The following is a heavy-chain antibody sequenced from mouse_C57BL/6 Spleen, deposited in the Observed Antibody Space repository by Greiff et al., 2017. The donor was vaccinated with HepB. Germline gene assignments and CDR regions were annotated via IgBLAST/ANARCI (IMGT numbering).Heavy chain of an antibody. D-gene: IGHD2-4*01. CDR2: IYPGDGDT. CDR1: GYAFSSSW. CDR3: ARGDYDYDGSPWFAY. Sequence: VQLQQSGPELVKPGASVKISCKASGYAFSSSWMNWVKQRPGKGLEWIGRIYPGDGDTNYNGKFKGKATLTADKSSSTAYMQLSSLTSEDSAVYFCARGDYDYDGSPWFAYWGQRTLVTVSA. J-gene: IGHJ3*01. V-gene: IGHV1-82*01.